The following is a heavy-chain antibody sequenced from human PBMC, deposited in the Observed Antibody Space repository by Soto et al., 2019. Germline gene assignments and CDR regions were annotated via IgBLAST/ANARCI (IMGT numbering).Heavy chain of an antibody. Sequence: SVKVSCKIFGYTFIDYDITWVRHAPGQGLEWMATIIPSFNKVNYAQKFQDRVTIIADKSTSIAYMELSSLRSEDTALYYCARSTIFGVIIGPMDVWGQGTTVTVSS. J-gene: IGHJ6*02. V-gene: IGHV1-69*04. CDR2: IIPSFNKV. CDR1: GYTFIDYD. D-gene: IGHD3-3*01. CDR3: ARSTIFGVIIGPMDV.